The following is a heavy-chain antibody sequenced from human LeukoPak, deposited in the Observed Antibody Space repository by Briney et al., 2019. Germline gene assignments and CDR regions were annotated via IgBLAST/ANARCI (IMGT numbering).Heavy chain of an antibody. J-gene: IGHJ4*02. V-gene: IGHV4-34*01. CDR1: GGSFSGYY. Sequence: PSETLSLTCAVYGGSFSGYYWSWIRQPPGKGLEWIGEINHSGSTNYNPSLKSRVTISVDTSKNQFSLKRSSVTAADTAVYYCARVRYRCLYYFDYWGQGTLVTVSS. CDR2: INHSGST. CDR3: ARVRYRCLYYFDY. D-gene: IGHD2-2*01.